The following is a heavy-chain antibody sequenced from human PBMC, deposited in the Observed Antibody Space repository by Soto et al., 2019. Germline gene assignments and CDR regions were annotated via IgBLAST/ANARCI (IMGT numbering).Heavy chain of an antibody. Sequence: SETLSLTCTVSGGSISNAAYSWSWIRQPPGKGLEWIGYIYPSGMPFYNPSLRSRVTISIDRSNDQFSLNLKSVTAADTAVYYCARERGGYGLFDSWGQGTPVTFSS. J-gene: IGHJ4*02. CDR1: GGSISNAAYS. CDR3: ARERGGYGLFDS. V-gene: IGHV4-30-2*01. D-gene: IGHD5-18*01. CDR2: IYPSGMP.